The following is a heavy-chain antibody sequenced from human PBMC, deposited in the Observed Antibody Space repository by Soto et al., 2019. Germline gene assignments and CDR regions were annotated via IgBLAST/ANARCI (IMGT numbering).Heavy chain of an antibody. Sequence: PSETLSLTCNVSGDAVSSGSYYWTWVRQPPGKGLEWIGNIYYSGTTNYNPSLQNRVTISVDTSKNQFSLKLSSVTAADTAVYYCARGPTDCSSTSCYMYNWFDPWGQGTLVTVSS. CDR2: IYYSGTT. CDR3: ARGPTDCSSTSCYMYNWFDP. D-gene: IGHD2-2*01. V-gene: IGHV4-61*01. CDR1: GDAVSSGSYY. J-gene: IGHJ5*02.